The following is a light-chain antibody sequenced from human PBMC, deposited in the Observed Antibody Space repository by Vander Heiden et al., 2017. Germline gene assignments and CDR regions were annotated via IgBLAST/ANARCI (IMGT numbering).Light chain of an antibody. Sequence: SYHLTQPPSVSVPPGQTARITCSGDALPKQYAFWYQQKPGQAPVLVMYKDSERSSGIPDRFSGSSSGTTATLTISGVQAEDEADYYCQSADSSGADVVFGGGTKLTVL. CDR2: KDS. J-gene: IGLJ2*01. CDR1: ALPKQY. CDR3: QSADSSGADVV. V-gene: IGLV3-25*03.